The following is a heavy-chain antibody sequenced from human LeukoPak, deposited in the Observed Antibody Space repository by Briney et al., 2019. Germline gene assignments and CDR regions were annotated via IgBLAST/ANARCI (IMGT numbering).Heavy chain of an antibody. CDR1: GFTVSSNY. CDR2: IYDGDTTFYAGST. J-gene: IGHJ4*02. V-gene: IGHV3-NL1*01. Sequence: GGSLRLSCAASGFTVSSNYMSWVRQAPGKGLEWVSVIYDGDTTFYAGSTFYADSVKGRFTISRDDSKNMLYLQMNSLRAEDTAVYYCARDLAGYSSGWYGYWGQGTLVTVSS. D-gene: IGHD6-19*01. CDR3: ARDLAGYSSGWYGY.